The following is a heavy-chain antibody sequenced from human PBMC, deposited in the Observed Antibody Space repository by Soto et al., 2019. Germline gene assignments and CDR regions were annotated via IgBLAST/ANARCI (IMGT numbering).Heavy chain of an antibody. Sequence: QVQLVESGGGVVQPGTSLRLSCVGSGFTFRSYVIHWVRQAPGKGLEWVALTSYDGSNNFYGDSVKGRFTISRDNSRTTVELQRDSLRLEDTALYYCARWGTTGGLDVWGQGTLVYVSS. CDR1: GFTFRSYV. CDR3: ARWGTTGGLDV. J-gene: IGHJ4*02. V-gene: IGHV3-33*05. D-gene: IGHD3-16*01. CDR2: TSYDGSNN.